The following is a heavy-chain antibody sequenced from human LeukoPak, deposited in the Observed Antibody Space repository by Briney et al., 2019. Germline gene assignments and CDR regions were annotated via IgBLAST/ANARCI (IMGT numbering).Heavy chain of an antibody. CDR1: GGSISSYY. Sequence: SETLSLTCTVSGGSISSYYWSWIRRPPGKGQEWIGYIYYSGSTNYNPSLKSRVTISVDTSKNQFSLKLSSVTAADTAVYYCARAYYDSSGYYWYFDLWGRGTLVTVSS. J-gene: IGHJ2*01. CDR3: ARAYYDSSGYYWYFDL. CDR2: IYYSGST. D-gene: IGHD3-22*01. V-gene: IGHV4-59*01.